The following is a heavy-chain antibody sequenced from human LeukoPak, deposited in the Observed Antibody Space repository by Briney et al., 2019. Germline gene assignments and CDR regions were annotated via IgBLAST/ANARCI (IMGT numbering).Heavy chain of an antibody. CDR3: ARAPGYYDSSGYYFHLDI. CDR1: GFTFSTYG. V-gene: IGHV3-33*01. J-gene: IGHJ3*02. D-gene: IGHD3-22*01. Sequence: GRALELSCAASGFTFSTYGMHWVRPAPGKGREGGAIIWYDGSNKQYADSVKGRFTITRDNSKNTLYLQMNSLRAEDTAVYYCARAPGYYDSSGYYFHLDIWGQGTMVTVSS. CDR2: IWYDGSNK.